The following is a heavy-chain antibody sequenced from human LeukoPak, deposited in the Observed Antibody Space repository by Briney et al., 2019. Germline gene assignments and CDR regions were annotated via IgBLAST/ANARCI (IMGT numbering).Heavy chain of an antibody. CDR2: IIPKYSAS. Sequence: GSSVKVSCKASGGSFSDYPINWVRQAPGQGLEWLGGIIPKYSASNYAQAFQGRVTITADESTNTVYMEMSGLRPDDTAVYYCVRPDRIFGVPAAFDAWGPGTLVAVSS. CDR1: GGSFSDYP. J-gene: IGHJ3*01. D-gene: IGHD3-3*02. V-gene: IGHV1-69*01. CDR3: VRPDRIFGVPAAFDA.